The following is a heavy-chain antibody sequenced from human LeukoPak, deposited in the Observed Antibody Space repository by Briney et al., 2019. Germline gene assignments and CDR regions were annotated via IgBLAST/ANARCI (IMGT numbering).Heavy chain of an antibody. J-gene: IGHJ4*02. Sequence: ASVKVSCKASGYNLIAYYIHWVRQAPGQGLEWMGWINPDSGDTKYAQKFQSRVTMTRETSISTAYMELSGLRPDDTAVFYCARDTAPPGQWLLDYWGPGTLATVSS. V-gene: IGHV1-2*02. CDR2: INPDSGDT. CDR3: ARDTAPPGQWLLDY. D-gene: IGHD6-19*01. CDR1: GYNLIAYY.